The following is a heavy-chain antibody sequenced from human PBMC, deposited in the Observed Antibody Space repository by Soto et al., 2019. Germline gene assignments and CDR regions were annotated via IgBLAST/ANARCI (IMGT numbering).Heavy chain of an antibody. V-gene: IGHV3-30-3*01. Sequence: GGSLRLSCASSGFTFSSYAMHWVRQAPGKGLEWVAVKSYDGSNKYYADSVKGRFTISRDNSKNTLYLQMNSLRAEDTAVYYCAREKSLYCSGGSCYPNWFDPWGQGTLVTVSS. CDR3: AREKSLYCSGGSCYPNWFDP. CDR2: KSYDGSNK. CDR1: GFTFSSYA. D-gene: IGHD2-15*01. J-gene: IGHJ5*02.